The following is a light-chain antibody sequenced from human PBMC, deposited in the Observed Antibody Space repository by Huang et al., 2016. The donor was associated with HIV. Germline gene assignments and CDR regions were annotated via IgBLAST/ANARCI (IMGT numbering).Light chain of an antibody. CDR3: QQYESWPPLT. V-gene: IGKV3-15*01. CDR2: ATS. Sequence: EIVMTQSPDTLSVSPGERAILSCRASQSVRDKLAWYQQKPGQAPRLLLHATSTRAAGVPARFSGSGSGTEFTLTISSLQSEDCGVYYCQQYESWPPLTFGGGTKVEIK. J-gene: IGKJ4*01. CDR1: QSVRDK.